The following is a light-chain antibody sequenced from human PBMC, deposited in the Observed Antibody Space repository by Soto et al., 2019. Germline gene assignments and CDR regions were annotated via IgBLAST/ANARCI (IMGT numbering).Light chain of an antibody. V-gene: IGKV3-20*01. CDR3: PQYGSSRT. CDR1: QSFSSTY. CDR2: GAS. Sequence: EIVLTQSPGTLSLSPGKRATLSCRASQSFSSTYLAWYQQKPGQAPRLLIYGASNRAAGIPDRFSGSGSGTDFTLTISRLEPEDSAVYYCPQYGSSRTFGQGTKVEIK. J-gene: IGKJ1*01.